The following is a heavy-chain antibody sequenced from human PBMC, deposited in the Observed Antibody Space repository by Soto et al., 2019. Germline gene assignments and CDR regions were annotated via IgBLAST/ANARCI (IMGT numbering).Heavy chain of an antibody. CDR2: IYYSGST. J-gene: IGHJ6*02. CDR1: GGSISSSSYY. Sequence: SETLSLTCTVSGGSISSSSYYWGWIRQPPGKGLEWIGSIYYSGSTYYNPSLKSRVTISVDTSKNQFSLKLSSVTAADTAVYYCASQAVFGVVITDYYYYGMDVWGQGTTVTVSS. CDR3: ASQAVFGVVITDYYYYGMDV. D-gene: IGHD3-3*01. V-gene: IGHV4-39*01.